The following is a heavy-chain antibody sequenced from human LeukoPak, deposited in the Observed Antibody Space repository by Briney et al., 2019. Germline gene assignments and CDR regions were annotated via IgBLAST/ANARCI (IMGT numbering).Heavy chain of an antibody. CDR1: GGSISSYY. Sequence: SETLSLTCTVSGGSISSYYWSWIRQPAGKGLEWIGRIYTSGSTNYNPSLKSRVTMSVDTSKNQFSLKLSSVTAADTAVYYCARARPRYSSGWYYFDYWGQGTLVTVSS. V-gene: IGHV4-4*07. CDR3: ARARPRYSSGWYYFDY. J-gene: IGHJ4*02. CDR2: IYTSGST. D-gene: IGHD6-19*01.